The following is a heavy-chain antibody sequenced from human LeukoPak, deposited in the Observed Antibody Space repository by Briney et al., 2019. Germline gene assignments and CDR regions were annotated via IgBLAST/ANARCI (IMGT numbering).Heavy chain of an antibody. V-gene: IGHV3-66*01. Sequence: GDSLRLSCAASGFTVSGKYMSWVRQAPGKGLEWVSVIYSGDGTYYADSVKGRFIISRDNSKNTVYLQVNSLRAEDTAVYYCAKYAYYYDSSGYWNAFDIWGQGTMVTVSS. D-gene: IGHD3-22*01. CDR2: IYSGDGT. J-gene: IGHJ3*02. CDR1: GFTVSGKY. CDR3: AKYAYYYDSSGYWNAFDI.